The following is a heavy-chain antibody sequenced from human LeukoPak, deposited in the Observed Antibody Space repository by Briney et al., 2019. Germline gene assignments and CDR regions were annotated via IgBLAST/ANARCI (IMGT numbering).Heavy chain of an antibody. D-gene: IGHD6-13*01. Sequence: SETPSLTCTVSGGSFSSYYWIWIRQPAGKGLDWIGSIYHSGSTYYNPSLKSRVTMSVDTSQNQFSLKLSSVTAADTAVYYCARSSRSWSTFDYWGQGTLVTVSS. CDR3: ARSSRSWSTFDY. V-gene: IGHV4-4*07. J-gene: IGHJ4*02. CDR2: IYHSGST. CDR1: GGSFSSYY.